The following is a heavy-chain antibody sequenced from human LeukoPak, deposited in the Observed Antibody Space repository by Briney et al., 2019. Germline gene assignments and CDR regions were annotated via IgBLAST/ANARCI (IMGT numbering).Heavy chain of an antibody. V-gene: IGHV3-21*01. CDR3: ARGEAVAGPY. CDR2: ISSSSSYI. D-gene: IGHD6-19*01. J-gene: IGHJ4*02. CDR1: GFSFISYS. Sequence: AGGALRLSCSSSGFSFISYSMNWVRQSPGEGLEWVSSISSSSSYIYYADSVNGRFTISRDNAKNSLYLQMNSLRAEDTAVYYCARGEAVAGPYWGQGTLVTVSS.